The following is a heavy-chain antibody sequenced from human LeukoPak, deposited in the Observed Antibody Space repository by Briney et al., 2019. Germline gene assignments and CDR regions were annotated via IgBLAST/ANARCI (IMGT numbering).Heavy chain of an antibody. Sequence: GGSLRLSCAASGFTFSSYGMSWVRQAPGKGLEWVSAISGSGGSTYYADSVKGRFTISRDNSKNTLYLQMNSLRAEDTAVYCCARSGLYGDYFDYWGQGTLVTVSS. CDR1: GFTFSSYG. CDR3: ARSGLYGDYFDY. D-gene: IGHD4-17*01. J-gene: IGHJ4*02. V-gene: IGHV3-23*01. CDR2: ISGSGGST.